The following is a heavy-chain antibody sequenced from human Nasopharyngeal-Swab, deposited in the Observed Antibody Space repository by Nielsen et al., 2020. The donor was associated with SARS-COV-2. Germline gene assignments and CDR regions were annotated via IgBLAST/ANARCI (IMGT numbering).Heavy chain of an antibody. CDR3: ARGRHYYGSGSYYLKGYYYYGMDV. CDR2: IYYSGST. J-gene: IGHJ6*02. V-gene: IGHV4-31*03. CDR1: GGSISSGGYY. Sequence: SETLSLTCTVSGGSISSGGYYWSWIRQHPGKGLEWIGYIYYSGSTYYNPSLKSRVTISVDTSKNQFSLKLSSVTAADTAVYYCARGRHYYGSGSYYLKGYYYYGMDVWGQGTTVTVSS. D-gene: IGHD3-10*01.